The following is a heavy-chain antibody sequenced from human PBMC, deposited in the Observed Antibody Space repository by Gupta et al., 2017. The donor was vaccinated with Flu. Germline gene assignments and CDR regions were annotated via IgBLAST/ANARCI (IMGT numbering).Heavy chain of an antibody. CDR1: GGSISSYY. J-gene: IGHJ4*02. Sequence: QVQLQESGPGLVKPSETLSLTCTVSGGSISSYYWSWIRQPPGKGLEWIGYIYYSGSTNYNTYSKRRVTISVETSKNQFSLKWSSVTAAETAVYYCASHKPRNRRAAAGFFDYGGQGTIVTVYS. D-gene: IGHD6-13*01. CDR2: IYYSGST. CDR3: ASHKPRNRRAAAGFFDY. V-gene: IGHV4-59*08.